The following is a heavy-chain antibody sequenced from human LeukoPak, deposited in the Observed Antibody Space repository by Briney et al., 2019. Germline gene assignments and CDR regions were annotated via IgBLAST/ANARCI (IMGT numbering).Heavy chain of an antibody. D-gene: IGHD2-2*02. CDR1: GFTFTNYA. Sequence: EPGGSLRLSCETSGFTFTNYAMSWVRQAPGKGLEWLSAFTGRPGRTYYADSVRGRFTISRDTSKNTLFLEMSSLRVEDTAIYFCAKDHLLCTSTSCYIDYFDSWGQGTLVTVSS. CDR3: AKDHLLCTSTSCYIDYFDS. J-gene: IGHJ4*02. CDR2: FTGRPGRT. V-gene: IGHV3-23*01.